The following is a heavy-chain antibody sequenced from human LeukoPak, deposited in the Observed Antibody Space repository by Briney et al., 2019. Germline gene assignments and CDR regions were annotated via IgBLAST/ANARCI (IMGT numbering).Heavy chain of an antibody. D-gene: IGHD6-19*01. J-gene: IGHJ4*02. CDR1: GGSISSGGYS. Sequence: SQTLSLTCAVSGGSISSGGYSWSWIRQPPGKGLEWIGYIYHSGSTNYNPSLNSRVTISVDTSKNQFSLRLSSVTAADTAIYYCARAVSGRFDYWGQGTLVTVSS. CDR2: IYHSGST. V-gene: IGHV4-30-2*01. CDR3: ARAVSGRFDY.